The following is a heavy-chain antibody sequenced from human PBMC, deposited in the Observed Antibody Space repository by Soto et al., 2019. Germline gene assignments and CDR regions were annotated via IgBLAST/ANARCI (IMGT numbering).Heavy chain of an antibody. D-gene: IGHD3-16*02. J-gene: IGHJ5*02. CDR2: IYHSGST. CDR1: GGSISSSNW. CDR3: ARTLRLGELSLPRSNWFDP. V-gene: IGHV4-4*02. Sequence: NPSETLSLTCAVSGGSISSSNWWSWVRQPPGKGLEWIGEIYHSGSTNYNPSLKSRVTISVDKSKNQFSLKLSSVTAADTAVYYCARTLRLGELSLPRSNWFDPWGQGTLVTVSS.